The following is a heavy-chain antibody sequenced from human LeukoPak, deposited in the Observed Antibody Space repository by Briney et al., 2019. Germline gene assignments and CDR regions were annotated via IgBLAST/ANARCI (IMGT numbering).Heavy chain of an antibody. J-gene: IGHJ4*02. V-gene: IGHV3-74*01. Sequence: PGGSLRLSCAASGFTFSSYWMHWVRQTPGKGLMWVSRINSDGSSIGYADSVKGRFTISRDNAKNTLYLQMNSLRAEDTAVYYCAKWGCSGGSCYPFDYWGQGTLVTVSS. CDR1: GFTFSSYW. D-gene: IGHD2-15*01. CDR2: INSDGSSI. CDR3: AKWGCSGGSCYPFDY.